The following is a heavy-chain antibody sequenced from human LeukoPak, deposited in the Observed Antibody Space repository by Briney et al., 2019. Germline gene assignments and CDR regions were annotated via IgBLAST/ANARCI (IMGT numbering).Heavy chain of an antibody. CDR3: ARGGYSYGPAWYFDL. V-gene: IGHV4-34*01. D-gene: IGHD5-18*01. Sequence: PSENLSLTCAVYGGSFSGYYWSWIRQPPGKGLEWLGEINHSGSTNYNPSLKSRVTISVDTSKNQFSLKLSSVTAADTAVYYCARGGYSYGPAWYFDLWGRGTLVTVSS. CDR1: GGSFSGYY. CDR2: INHSGST. J-gene: IGHJ2*01.